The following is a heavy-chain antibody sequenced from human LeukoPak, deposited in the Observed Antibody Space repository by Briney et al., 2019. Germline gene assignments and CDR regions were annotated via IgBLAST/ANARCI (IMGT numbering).Heavy chain of an antibody. V-gene: IGHV1-69*13. J-gene: IGHJ4*02. CDR1: GGTFSSYA. D-gene: IGHD1-26*01. CDR2: IIPIFGTA. Sequence: SVKVSCKASGGTFSSYAISWVRQAPGQGLEWMGGIIPIFGTANYAQKFQGRVTITADESTSTAYTELSSLRSEDTAVYYCARDKVGAAYFDYWGQGTLVTVSS. CDR3: ARDKVGAAYFDY.